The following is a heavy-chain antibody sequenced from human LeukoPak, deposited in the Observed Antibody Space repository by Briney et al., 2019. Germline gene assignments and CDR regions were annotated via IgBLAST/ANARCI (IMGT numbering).Heavy chain of an antibody. Sequence: SETLSLTCTVSGGSISSGSYYWSWIRQPAGKGLEWIGRIYTSGSTNYNPSLKSRVTISVDTSKNQFSLKLSSVTAADTAVYYCARLLYPGVVAAKRGAFDIWGQGTMATVSS. D-gene: IGHD2-15*01. J-gene: IGHJ3*02. CDR3: ARLLYPGVVAAKRGAFDI. V-gene: IGHV4-61*02. CDR2: IYTSGST. CDR1: GGSISSGSYY.